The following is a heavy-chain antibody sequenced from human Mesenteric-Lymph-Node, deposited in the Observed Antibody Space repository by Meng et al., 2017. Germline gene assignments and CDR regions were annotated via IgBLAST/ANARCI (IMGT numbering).Heavy chain of an antibody. D-gene: IGHD4-17*01. J-gene: IGHJ4*02. V-gene: IGHV4-38-2*02. CDR2: IYHSGST. CDR3: ARDRSVTTGAYFDY. Sequence: GSLRLSCTVSGYSISSGYYWGWIRQPPGKGLEWIGSIYHSGSTYYNPSLKSRVTISVDTSKNQFSLKLSSVTAADTAVYYCARDRSVTTGAYFDYWGQGTLVTVSS. CDR1: GYSISSGYY.